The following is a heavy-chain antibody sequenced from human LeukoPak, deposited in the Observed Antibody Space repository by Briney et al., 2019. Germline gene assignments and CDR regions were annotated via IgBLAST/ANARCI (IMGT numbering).Heavy chain of an antibody. J-gene: IGHJ4*02. CDR1: GFTFSNYA. CDR3: AKDKGIISGKYYFDY. V-gene: IGHV3-30*02. Sequence: GGSLILSCAASGFTFSNYAIHWVRQAPGKGLEWVGFIWYGGSNNYHADSVKGRFTISRDNSNNMVYLQMNSLRSEDTAVYYCAKDKGIISGKYYFDYWGQGALVTVPS. CDR2: IWYGGSNN. D-gene: IGHD1-26*01.